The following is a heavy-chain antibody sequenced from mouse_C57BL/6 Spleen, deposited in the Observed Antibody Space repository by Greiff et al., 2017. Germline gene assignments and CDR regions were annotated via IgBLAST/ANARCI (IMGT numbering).Heavy chain of an antibody. J-gene: IGHJ3*01. D-gene: IGHD3-2*02. V-gene: IGHV1-69*01. CDR3: ARSGDSSGFAY. Sequence: QVQLQQPGAELVMPGASVKLSCKASGYTFTSYWMHWVKRRPGQGLEWIGEIDPSDSYTNYNQKFKGKSTLTVDKSSSTAYMQLSSLTSEDSAVYYCARSGDSSGFAYWGQGTLVTVSA. CDR2: IDPSDSYT. CDR1: GYTFTSYW.